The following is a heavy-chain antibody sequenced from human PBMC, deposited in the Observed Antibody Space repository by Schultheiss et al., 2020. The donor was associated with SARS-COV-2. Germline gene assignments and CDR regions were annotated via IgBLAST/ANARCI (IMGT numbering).Heavy chain of an antibody. J-gene: IGHJ6*02. CDR1: GFTFSSYA. V-gene: IGHV3-30*01. Sequence: GGSLRLSCAASGFTFSSYAMHWVRQAPGKGLEWVAVISYDGSNKYYADSVKGRFTISRDNSKNTLYLQMNSLRAEDTAVYYCARVGYYDFWSGYWGMGYYYGMDVWGQGTTVTVSS. CDR3: ARVGYYDFWSGYWGMGYYYGMDV. CDR2: ISYDGSNK. D-gene: IGHD3-3*01.